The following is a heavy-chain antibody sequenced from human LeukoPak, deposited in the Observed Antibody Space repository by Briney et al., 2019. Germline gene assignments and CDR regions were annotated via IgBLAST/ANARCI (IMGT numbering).Heavy chain of an antibody. D-gene: IGHD5-24*01. V-gene: IGHV5-51*01. CDR3: AREIVTDGYNLGFSY. CDR1: GYSFTTYW. J-gene: IGHJ4*02. CDR2: IYPGDSDT. Sequence: GESLKISCKGSGYSFTTYWIGWVRQMPGKGLEWMGIIYPGDSDTRYSPSFQGQVTISADKSISTAYLQWSSLKASDTAIYYCAREIVTDGYNLGFSYWGQGTLVTVSS.